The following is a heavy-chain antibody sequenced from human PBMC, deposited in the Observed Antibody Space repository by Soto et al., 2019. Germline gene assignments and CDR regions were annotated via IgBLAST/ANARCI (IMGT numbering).Heavy chain of an antibody. CDR1: GYTFTSYA. D-gene: IGHD3-22*01. V-gene: IGHV1-3*01. Sequence: ASVKVSCKASGYTFTSYAMHWVRQAPGQRLEWMGWINAGNGNTKYSQKFQGRVTITRDTSASTAYMELSSLRSEDTAVYYCASPTTDSSGYYYFDYWGQGTLVTVPQ. CDR2: INAGNGNT. CDR3: ASPTTDSSGYYYFDY. J-gene: IGHJ4*02.